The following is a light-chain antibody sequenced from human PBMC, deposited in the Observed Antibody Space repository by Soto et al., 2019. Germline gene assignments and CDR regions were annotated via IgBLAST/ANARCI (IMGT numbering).Light chain of an antibody. J-gene: IGLJ1*01. CDR3: CSHAGTYTYV. CDR2: DVT. Sequence: QSVLTQPRSVSGSPGQSLTICCTGTSSDVGGYNYVSWYQQYPGQVPKLMIYDVTKRPSGVPDRFSGSKSGNTASLTISGLQAEDEADYYCCSHAGTYTYVFGTGTKVTVL. V-gene: IGLV2-11*01. CDR1: SSDVGGYNY.